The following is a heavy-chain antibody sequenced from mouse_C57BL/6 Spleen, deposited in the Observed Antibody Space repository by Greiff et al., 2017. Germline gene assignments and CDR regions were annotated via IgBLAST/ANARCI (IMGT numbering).Heavy chain of an antibody. CDR1: GFTFSDYY. Sequence: EVMLVESEGGLVQPGSSMKLSCTASGFTFSDYYMAWVRQVPEKGLEWVANINYDGSSTYYLDSLKSRFIISRDNAKNILYLQMSSLKSEDTATYYCAREGTSVGGAMDYWGQGTSVTVSS. J-gene: IGHJ4*01. D-gene: IGHD3-1*01. CDR2: INYDGSST. V-gene: IGHV5-16*01. CDR3: AREGTSVGGAMDY.